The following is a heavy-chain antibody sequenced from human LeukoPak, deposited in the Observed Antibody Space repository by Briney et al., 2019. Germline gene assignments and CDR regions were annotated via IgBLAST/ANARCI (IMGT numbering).Heavy chain of an antibody. Sequence: GSLRLSCAASGFTVSSTYMSWVRQAPGKGLEWIGSIYYSGSTYYNPSLKSRVTISVDTSKNQFSLKLSSVTAADTAVYYCARQERGYFDYWGQGTLVTVSS. V-gene: IGHV4-39*01. D-gene: IGHD3-22*01. J-gene: IGHJ4*02. CDR1: GFTVSSTY. CDR3: ARQERGYFDY. CDR2: IYYSGST.